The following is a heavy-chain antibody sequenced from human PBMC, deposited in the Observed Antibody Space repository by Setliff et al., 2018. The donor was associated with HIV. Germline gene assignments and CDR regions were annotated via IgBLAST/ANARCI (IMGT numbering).Heavy chain of an antibody. CDR2: ISGSGSRP. V-gene: IGHV3-23*01. Sequence: GGSLRLSCEASGFPFSSCWMTWVRQPLGKGLQWVSGISGSGSRPFYADSVVARFTISRDNSRNTVYLHMNNLRAEDTALYYCARVQEPSYYDSSGYGNFDSWGHGTLVTVSS. CDR3: ARVQEPSYYDSSGYGNFDS. CDR1: GFPFSSCW. J-gene: IGHJ4*01. D-gene: IGHD3-22*01.